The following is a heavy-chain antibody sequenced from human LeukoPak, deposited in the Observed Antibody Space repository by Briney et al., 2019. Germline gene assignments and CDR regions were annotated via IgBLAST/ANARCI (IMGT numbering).Heavy chain of an antibody. Sequence: GGSLRLSCAASGFTFSSYGMHWVRQAPGKGLEWVAVIWYDGSNKYYADSEKGRFTISRDNSKNTLYLQMNSLRAEDTAVYYCARDPYCSSTSCFINWFDPWGQGTLVTVSS. V-gene: IGHV3-33*01. CDR3: ARDPYCSSTSCFINWFDP. CDR2: IWYDGSNK. CDR1: GFTFSSYG. D-gene: IGHD2-2*01. J-gene: IGHJ5*02.